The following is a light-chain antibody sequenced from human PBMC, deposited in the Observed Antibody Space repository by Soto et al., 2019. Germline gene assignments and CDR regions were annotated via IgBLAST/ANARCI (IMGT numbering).Light chain of an antibody. CDR3: QSYDSSLGGNYV. V-gene: IGLV1-40*01. Sequence: QSVPSQPPSVSGAPGQRITLSCTGRSPNLGAGYDAHCFHQVPGTAPQLLSYGSTNRPSGVPGRFSGSKSGTSASLAITGLQAEDEADYYCQSYDSSLGGNYVFGTGTKVTVL. CDR2: GST. CDR1: SPNLGAGYD. J-gene: IGLJ1*01.